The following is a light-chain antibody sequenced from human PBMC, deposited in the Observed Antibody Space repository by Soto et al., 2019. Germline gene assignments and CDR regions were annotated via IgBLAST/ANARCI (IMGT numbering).Light chain of an antibody. CDR2: GAS. V-gene: IGKV3-15*01. CDR3: QQYNTWLT. Sequence: EIVMTQSPATLSVSPGERATLSCRASQSVSSNLAWYQQKPGQAPRLLIYGASTRATGIAVRFSGSGSGTEFTLTISSLQSEDFAVYYCQQYNTWLTFGGGTKVEI. CDR1: QSVSSN. J-gene: IGKJ4*01.